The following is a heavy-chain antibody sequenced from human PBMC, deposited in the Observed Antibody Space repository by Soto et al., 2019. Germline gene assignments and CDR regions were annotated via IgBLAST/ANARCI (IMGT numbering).Heavy chain of an antibody. D-gene: IGHD1-1*01. CDR1: GYSFTTYW. CDR2: IYPGDSDT. Sequence: VESLKISCKGSGYSFTTYWIGWVRQMPGKGLEWMGIIYPGDSDTRYSPSFQGQVTISADKSINTAYLQWSSLKASDTAIYYCARFYRNRAGYIGRGWLDPWGKGTLVTVSS. J-gene: IGHJ5*02. CDR3: ARFYRNRAGYIGRGWLDP. V-gene: IGHV5-51*01.